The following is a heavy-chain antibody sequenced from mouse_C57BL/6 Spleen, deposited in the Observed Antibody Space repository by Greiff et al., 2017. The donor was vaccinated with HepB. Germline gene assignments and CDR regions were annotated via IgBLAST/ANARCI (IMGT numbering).Heavy chain of an antibody. CDR2: ISSGSSTI. Sequence: DVMLVESGGGLVKPGGSLKLSCAASGFTFSDYGMHWVRQAPEKGLEWVAYISSGSSTIYYADTVKGRFTISRDNAKNTLFLQMTSLSSEDTAMYYCARHYSNPYYAMDYWGQGTSVTVSS. J-gene: IGHJ4*01. CDR3: ARHYSNPYYAMDY. CDR1: GFTFSDYG. V-gene: IGHV5-17*01. D-gene: IGHD2-5*01.